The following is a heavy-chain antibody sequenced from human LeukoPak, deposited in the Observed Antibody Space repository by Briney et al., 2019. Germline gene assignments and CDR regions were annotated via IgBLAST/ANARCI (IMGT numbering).Heavy chain of an antibody. D-gene: IGHD6-19*01. CDR1: GFTFSSYW. V-gene: IGHV3-74*01. Sequence: PGGSLRLSCAASGFTFSSYWMHWVRHAPGKGLVWVSRIKSDGSTTTYADSVKGRFTISRDNAKSTLYLQMNSLRAEDTALYYCVRLADPGYWGQGTLVTVSS. CDR3: VRLADPGY. J-gene: IGHJ4*02. CDR2: IKSDGSTT.